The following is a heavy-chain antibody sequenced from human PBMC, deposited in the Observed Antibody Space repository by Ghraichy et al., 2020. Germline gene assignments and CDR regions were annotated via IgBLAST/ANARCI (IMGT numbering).Heavy chain of an antibody. CDR2: IKQDGSEK. CDR3: ARDRMDYGVLSGYQNYFDY. D-gene: IGHD3-9*01. Sequence: GGSLRLSCVASGFSFSGYWMSWVRQAPGKGLEWVANIKQDGSEKYSVDSVKGRFTISRDNARNSLFLQMNSLRAEDTAVYYCARDRMDYGVLSGYQNYFDYWGQGALVTVS. CDR1: GFSFSGYW. V-gene: IGHV3-7*04. J-gene: IGHJ4*02.